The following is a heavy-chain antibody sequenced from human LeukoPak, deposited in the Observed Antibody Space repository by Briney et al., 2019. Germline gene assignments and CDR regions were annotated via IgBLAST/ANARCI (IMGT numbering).Heavy chain of an antibody. CDR3: AGYIAARISFGVY. V-gene: IGHV4-39*01. CDR2: IYYSGST. J-gene: IGHJ4*02. CDR1: GGSISSSSYY. D-gene: IGHD6-6*01. Sequence: SETLSLTCTVSGGSISSSSYYWGWIRQPPGKGLEWIGSIYYSGSTYYNPSLKSRVTISVDTSKNQFSLKLSSVTAADTAVYYCAGYIAARISFGVYWGQGTLVTVSS.